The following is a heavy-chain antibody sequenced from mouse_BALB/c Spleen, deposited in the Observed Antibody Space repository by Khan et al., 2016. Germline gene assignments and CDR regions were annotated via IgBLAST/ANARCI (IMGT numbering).Heavy chain of an antibody. Sequence: QIQLVQSGGELMKPGASVKISCKATGYTFSNYWIEWVKQRPGHGLEWIGEILPGIISTNYNEKFKGKATFTADTSSNTAYMQLSSLTSEDYSVYYGARGWYAMYYWGQGTSVTVSS. CDR3: ARGWYAMYY. D-gene: IGHD1-1*02. J-gene: IGHJ4*01. V-gene: IGHV1-9*01. CDR2: ILPGIIST. CDR1: GYTFSNYW.